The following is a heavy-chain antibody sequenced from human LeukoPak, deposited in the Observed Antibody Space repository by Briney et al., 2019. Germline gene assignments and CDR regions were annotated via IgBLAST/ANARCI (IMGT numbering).Heavy chain of an antibody. CDR3: ARVGREYSSSSPPDY. V-gene: IGHV3-74*01. CDR1: GFTFSSYW. CDR2: IDTGGSTI. J-gene: IGHJ4*02. D-gene: IGHD6-6*01. Sequence: GRSLRLSCAASGFTFSSYWMHWVRQVPGKGLVWVSRIDTGGSTILYADSVRGRFTISRDNAKNTLYLQMNSLRVEDTAMYYCARVGREYSSSSPPDYWGQGTLVTVSS.